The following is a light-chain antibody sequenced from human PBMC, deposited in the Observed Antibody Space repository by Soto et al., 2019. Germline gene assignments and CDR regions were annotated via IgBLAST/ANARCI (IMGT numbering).Light chain of an antibody. Sequence: QSALTQPPSASGSPGQSVTISCTGTRSDVGGYNYVSWYQQHPGKAPQLMIYEVNKRPSGVPDRFSGSKSGNTASLTVSGLQAEDEADYYCSSDAGYNTLVFGGGTQLTVL. CDR2: EVN. V-gene: IGLV2-8*01. CDR1: RSDVGGYNY. CDR3: SSDAGYNTLV. J-gene: IGLJ2*01.